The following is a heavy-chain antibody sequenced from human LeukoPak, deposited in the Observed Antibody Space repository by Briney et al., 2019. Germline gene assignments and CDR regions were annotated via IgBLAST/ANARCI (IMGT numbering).Heavy chain of an antibody. CDR1: GGSISSYY. D-gene: IGHD2-15*01. V-gene: IGHV4-59*01. CDR2: IYYSGST. J-gene: IGHJ5*02. Sequence: SETLSLTCTVSGGSISSYYWSWIRQPPGKGLEWIGYIYYSGSTNYNPSLKSRVTISVDTSKNQFSLKLSSVTAADTAVYYCARVTLGYCSGGSCWWSDPWGQGTLVTVSS. CDR3: ARVTLGYCSGGSCWWSDP.